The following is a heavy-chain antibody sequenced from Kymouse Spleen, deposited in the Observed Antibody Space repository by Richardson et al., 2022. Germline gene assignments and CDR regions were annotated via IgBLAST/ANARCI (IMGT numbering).Heavy chain of an antibody. CDR1: GFTFSNAW. D-gene: IGHD6-6*01. Sequence: EVQLVESGGGLVKPGGSLRLSCAASGFTFSNAWMSWVRQAPGKGLEWVGRIKSKTDGGTTDYAAPVKGRFTISRDDSKNTLYLQMNSLKTEDTAVYYCTTGIAARLFFDYWGQGTLVTVSS. CDR2: IKSKTDGGTT. V-gene: IGHV3-15*01. J-gene: IGHJ4*02. CDR3: TTGIAARLFFDY.